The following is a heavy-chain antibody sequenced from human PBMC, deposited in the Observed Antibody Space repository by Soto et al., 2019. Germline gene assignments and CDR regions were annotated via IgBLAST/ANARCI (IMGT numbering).Heavy chain of an antibody. D-gene: IGHD3-10*01. CDR1: GFTFSSYA. J-gene: IGHJ4*02. CDR3: AKDGSGSYYTPGYYFDY. CDR2: ISGSGGST. Sequence: EVQLLESGGGLVQPGGSLRLSCAASGFTFSSYAMSWVRQAPGKGLEWVSAISGSGGSTYYADSVKGRFTISRDNSMNTLYLQMNSLRAEDTAVYYCAKDGSGSYYTPGYYFDYWGQGTLVTVSS. V-gene: IGHV3-23*01.